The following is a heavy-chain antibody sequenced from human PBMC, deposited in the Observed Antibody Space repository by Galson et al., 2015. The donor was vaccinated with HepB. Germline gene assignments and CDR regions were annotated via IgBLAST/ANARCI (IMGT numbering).Heavy chain of an antibody. V-gene: IGHV4-38-2*02. CDR2: IYHSGST. CDR3: ARGYRRGT. CDR1: GYSISSGYY. D-gene: IGHD1-14*01. J-gene: IGHJ5*02. Sequence: SETLSLTCTVSGYSISSGYYWGWIRQPPGKGLEWIGSIYHSGSTYYNPSLKSRVTITVDTSKNQFSLKLSSVTAADTAVYYCARGYRRGTWGQGTLVTVSS.